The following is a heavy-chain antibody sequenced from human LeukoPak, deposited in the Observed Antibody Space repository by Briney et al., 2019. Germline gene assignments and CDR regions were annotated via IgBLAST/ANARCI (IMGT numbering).Heavy chain of an antibody. J-gene: IGHJ4*02. CDR1: GYTFTSYD. D-gene: IGHD3-22*01. V-gene: IGHV1-8*01. CDR2: MNPNSGNT. Sequence: ASVKVSCKASGYTFTSYDINWVRQATGQGLEWMGWMNPNSGNTGYAQKFQGRVTMTRNTSISTAYMELSSLRSEDTAVYYCARGGVGSSGYLSLTYDYWGQGTLVTVSS. CDR3: ARGGVGSSGYLSLTYDY.